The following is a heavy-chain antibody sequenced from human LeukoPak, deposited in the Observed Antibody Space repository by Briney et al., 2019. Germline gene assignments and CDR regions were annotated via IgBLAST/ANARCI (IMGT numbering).Heavy chain of an antibody. J-gene: IGHJ3*02. CDR2: IWYDGSNK. Sequence: GGSLRLSCAASGFTFSSYGMHWVRQALGKGLEWVAVIWYDGSNKYYADSVKGRFTISRDNSKNALYLQMNSLRAEDTAVYYCARQFDGSHPNAFDIWGQGTMVTVSS. CDR3: ARQFDGSHPNAFDI. D-gene: IGHD1-26*01. V-gene: IGHV3-33*01. CDR1: GFTFSSYG.